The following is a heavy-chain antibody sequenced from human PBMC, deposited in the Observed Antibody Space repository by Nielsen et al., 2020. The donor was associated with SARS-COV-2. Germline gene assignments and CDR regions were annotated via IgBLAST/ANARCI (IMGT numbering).Heavy chain of an antibody. D-gene: IGHD3-10*01. CDR3: VRVELLLEGVHWFDP. CDR2: IYNSGST. Sequence: SETLSLTCTVSGGSITSGDYFWSWIRQPPGKGLEWIGYIYNSGSTSYNPSLKSRLTISVATSKNQFSLKLSSVTAADTAVYYCVRVELLLEGVHWFDPWGQGTLVTVSS. J-gene: IGHJ5*02. CDR1: GGSITSGDYF. V-gene: IGHV4-30-4*02.